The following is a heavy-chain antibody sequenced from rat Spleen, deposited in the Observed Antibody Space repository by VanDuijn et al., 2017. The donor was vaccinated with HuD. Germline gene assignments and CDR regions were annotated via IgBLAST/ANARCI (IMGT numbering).Heavy chain of an antibody. CDR2: ISYDGGST. D-gene: IGHD1-2*01. Sequence: EVQLVETGGGLVQPGRSLKLPCAASGFTFRAYTLAWVRPAPKKGLEWVATISYDGGSTYYQDSVKGRFTISRDNAKSTLYLQMDSLRSEDTATYYCASLIAAISARVMDAWGQGASVTVSS. J-gene: IGHJ4*01. V-gene: IGHV5-7*01. CDR3: ASLIAAISARVMDA. CDR1: GFTFRAYT.